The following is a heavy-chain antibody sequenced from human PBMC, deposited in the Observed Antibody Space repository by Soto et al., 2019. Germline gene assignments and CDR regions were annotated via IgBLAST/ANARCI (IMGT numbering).Heavy chain of an antibody. D-gene: IGHD6-13*01. CDR3: GRDGGAAIAEAGTGAFDI. CDR1: GGSISSYY. J-gene: IGHJ3*02. Sequence: SETLSLTCTVSGGSISSYYWSWIRQPPGKGLEWIGYIYYSGSTNYNPSLKSRVTISVGTSKNQFSLKLSSVTAADTAVYYCGRDGGAAIAEAGTGAFDIWGQGTMVTVSS. V-gene: IGHV4-59*01. CDR2: IYYSGST.